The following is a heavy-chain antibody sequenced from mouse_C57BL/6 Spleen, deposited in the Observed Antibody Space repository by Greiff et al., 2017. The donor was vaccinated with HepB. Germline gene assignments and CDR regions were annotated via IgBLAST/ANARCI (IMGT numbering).Heavy chain of an antibody. CDR2: IDPSDSYT. D-gene: IGHD2-5*01. CDR1: GYTFTSYW. V-gene: IGHV1-69*01. CDR3: ARSRDYSNFYAMDY. Sequence: QVQLQQPGAELVMPGASVKLSCKASGYTFTSYWMHWVKQRPGQGLEWIGEIDPSDSYTNYNQKFKGKSTLTVDKSSSTAYMQLSSLTSEDSAVYYCARSRDYSNFYAMDYWGQGTSVTVSS. J-gene: IGHJ4*01.